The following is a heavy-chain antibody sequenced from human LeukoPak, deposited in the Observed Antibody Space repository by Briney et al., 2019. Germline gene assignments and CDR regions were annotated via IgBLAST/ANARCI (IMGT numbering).Heavy chain of an antibody. V-gene: IGHV3-48*03. CDR1: GFTFSSYE. J-gene: IGHJ6*03. CDR3: AKNPVGSYYYYMDV. D-gene: IGHD3-10*01. CDR2: ISSSGSTI. Sequence: GESLRLSCAASGFTFSSYEMNWVRQAPGKGLEWVSYISSSGSTIYYADSVKGRFTISRDNAKNSLYLQMNSLRAEDTAVYYCAKNPVGSYYYYMDVWGKGTTVTVSS.